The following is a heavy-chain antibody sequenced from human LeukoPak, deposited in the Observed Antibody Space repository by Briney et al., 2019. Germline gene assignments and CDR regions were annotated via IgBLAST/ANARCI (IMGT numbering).Heavy chain of an antibody. CDR1: GFTLSSYA. CDR2: ISVSGNT. Sequence: GGSLRLSCAASGFTLSSYAMSWVRQAPGKGLEWVSAISVSGNTYHADSVKGRFTISRDSSKSTLYLQMNSLRAEDRAVYYCAKDGHGQLISDYWGQGTLVTVSS. J-gene: IGHJ4*02. V-gene: IGHV3-23*01. D-gene: IGHD3-16*01. CDR3: AKDGHGQLISDY.